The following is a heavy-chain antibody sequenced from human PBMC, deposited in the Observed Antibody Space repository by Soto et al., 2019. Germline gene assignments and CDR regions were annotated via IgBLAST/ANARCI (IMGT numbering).Heavy chain of an antibody. D-gene: IGHD5-18*01. CDR1: GGTFSTYA. CDR2: IIPMFGTS. J-gene: IGHJ4*02. Sequence: QVQLVQSGAEVNKPESSVKVSCKAPGGTFSTYAISWVRQAPGQGLEWMGGIIPMFGTSNYAQRFQDRVTITSDESTNTVYMELSSLRSEDTAVYFWAIGIQLWLRRINNGYSGWGQGTLVTVSS. CDR3: AIGIQLWLRRINNGYSG. V-gene: IGHV1-69*05.